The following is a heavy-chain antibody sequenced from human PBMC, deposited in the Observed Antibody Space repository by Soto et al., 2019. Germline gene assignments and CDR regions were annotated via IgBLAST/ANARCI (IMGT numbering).Heavy chain of an antibody. CDR1: GSTFSSYA. Sequence: SVKVSCKASGSTFSSYAISWARQAPGQGLEWTGGIISIFGTANYAQKFQGRVTITAYESTNTAYMELSSLRSKDTAVYYCARSLMGSSCYWFNPWGQGTLVTVSS. CDR3: ARSLMGSSCYWFNP. D-gene: IGHD6-13*01. J-gene: IGHJ5*02. V-gene: IGHV1-69*13. CDR2: IISIFGTA.